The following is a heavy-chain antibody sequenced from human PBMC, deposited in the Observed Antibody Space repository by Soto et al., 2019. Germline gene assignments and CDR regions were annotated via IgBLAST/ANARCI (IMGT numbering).Heavy chain of an antibody. Sequence: SETLSLTCTVSGGSISSSSYYWGWIRQPPGKGLEWIGSIYYSGSTYYNPSLKSRVTISVDMSKNQFSLKLSSVTAADTAVYYCARHQRERSILRYLDWLPNLNYYYGMGVWGQGTTVTVSS. V-gene: IGHV4-39*01. CDR3: ARHQRERSILRYLDWLPNLNYYYGMGV. CDR2: IYYSGST. J-gene: IGHJ6*02. CDR1: GGSISSSSYY. D-gene: IGHD3-9*01.